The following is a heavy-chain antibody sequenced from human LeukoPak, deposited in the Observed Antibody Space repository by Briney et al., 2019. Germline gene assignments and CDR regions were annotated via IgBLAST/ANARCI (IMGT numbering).Heavy chain of an antibody. D-gene: IGHD1-26*01. J-gene: IGHJ4*02. CDR2: ISGNGGST. CDR3: AKVAYSGSYEGYFDY. CDR1: GFTFSSYA. Sequence: GGSLRLSCAASGFTFSSYAMSWVRQAPGKGLEWVSAISGNGGSTYYADSVKGRFTISRDNSKNTLYLQMNSLRAEDTAVYYCAKVAYSGSYEGYFDYWGQGTLVTVSS. V-gene: IGHV3-23*01.